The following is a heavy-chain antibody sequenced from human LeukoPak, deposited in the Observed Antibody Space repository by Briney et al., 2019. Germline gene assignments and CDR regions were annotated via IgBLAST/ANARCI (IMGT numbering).Heavy chain of an antibody. J-gene: IGHJ3*02. CDR1: GGSISSGGYS. Sequence: SQTLSLTCTVSGGSISSGGYSWSWIRQHPGQGLEWIGYIYYSGSTYYNPSLKSRVTISVDTSKNQFSLKLSSVTAADTAVYYCARTLVRGAFDIWGQGTMVTVSS. V-gene: IGHV4-31*03. D-gene: IGHD2-2*01. CDR3: ARTLVRGAFDI. CDR2: IYYSGST.